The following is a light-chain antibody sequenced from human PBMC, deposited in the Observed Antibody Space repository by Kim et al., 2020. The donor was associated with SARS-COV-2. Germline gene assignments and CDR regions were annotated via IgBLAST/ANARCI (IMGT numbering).Light chain of an antibody. CDR1: QSGSSI. CDR2: GAS. V-gene: IGKV3-15*01. CDR3: QQYSHWPLT. Sequence: EIVMTQSPATLSVSPGERATLSCRASQSGSSILAWYQQKPGQAPRLLIYGASTRATGIPGRFSGSGSGTEFTLTISSLRSEDLAVYYCQQYSHWPLTFGGGTKVDIK. J-gene: IGKJ4*01.